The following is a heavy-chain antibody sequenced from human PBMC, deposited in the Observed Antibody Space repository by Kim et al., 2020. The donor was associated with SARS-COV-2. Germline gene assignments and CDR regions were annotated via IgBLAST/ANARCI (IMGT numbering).Heavy chain of an antibody. J-gene: IGHJ4*02. CDR1: GFIFRNYG. V-gene: IGHV3-33*06. CDR2: IWYDGGNK. D-gene: IGHD4-17*01. CDR3: AKAPADGDYYY. Sequence: GGSLRLSCAASGFIFRNYGMHWVRQAPGKGLEWVAVIWYDGGNKYYADSVKGRFTISRDNSKNTLYLQMNSLRAEDTAVYYCAKAPADGDYYYWGQGTLVTVSS.